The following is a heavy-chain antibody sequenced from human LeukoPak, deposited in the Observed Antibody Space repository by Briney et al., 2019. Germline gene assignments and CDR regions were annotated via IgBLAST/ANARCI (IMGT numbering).Heavy chain of an antibody. CDR2: MNPNSGNT. CDR1: GYTFTSYD. V-gene: IGHV1-8*01. D-gene: IGHD3-3*01. Sequence: GASVKVSCKASGYTFTSYDINWVRQATGQGLEWMGWMNPNSGNTGYAQKFQGRVTMTRNTSISTAYMELSSLRSEDTAVYYCARGGITIFGVVIREFDYWGQGTLVTVSS. J-gene: IGHJ4*02. CDR3: ARGGITIFGVVIREFDY.